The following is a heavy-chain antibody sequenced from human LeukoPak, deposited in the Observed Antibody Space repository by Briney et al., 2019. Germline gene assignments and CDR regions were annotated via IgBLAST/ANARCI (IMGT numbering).Heavy chain of an antibody. D-gene: IGHD1-14*01. CDR1: GGSISSYY. V-gene: IGHV4-59*01. J-gene: IGHJ6*03. CDR3: ARDRTHAPYYYMDV. CDR2: IYYSGST. Sequence: SETLSLTCTVSGGSISSYYWSWIRQPPGKGLEWIGYIYYSGSTNYNPSLKSRVTISVDTSKNQFSLKLSSVTVADTAVYYCARDRTHAPYYYMDVWGKGTTVTVSS.